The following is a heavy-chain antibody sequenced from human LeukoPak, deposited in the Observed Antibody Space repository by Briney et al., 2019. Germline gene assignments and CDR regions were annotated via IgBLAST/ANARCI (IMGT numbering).Heavy chain of an antibody. D-gene: IGHD6-13*01. CDR3: ARLRIAAAGTNWFDP. CDR1: GFTVSSYS. Sequence: GGSLRLSCAASGFTVSSYSMNWVRQAPGKGLEWVSSISSSSSYIYYADSVKGRFTISRDNAKNSLYLQMNSLRAEDTAVYYCARLRIAAAGTNWFDPRGQGTLVTVSS. V-gene: IGHV3-21*01. CDR2: ISSSSSYI. J-gene: IGHJ5*02.